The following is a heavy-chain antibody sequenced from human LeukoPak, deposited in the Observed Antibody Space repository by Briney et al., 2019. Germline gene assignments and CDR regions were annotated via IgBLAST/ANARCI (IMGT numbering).Heavy chain of an antibody. J-gene: IGHJ4*02. V-gene: IGHV1-69*13. CDR1: GGTFSSYA. CDR2: IIPIFGTA. D-gene: IGHD6-13*01. Sequence: LRASVKVSCKASGGTFSSYAISWVRQAPGQGLEWMGGIIPIFGTANYAQKFQGRVTITADESTSTAYMEPSSLRSEDTAVYYCARAWAPGSSWLGGDYWGQGTLVTVSS. CDR3: ARAWAPGSSWLGGDY.